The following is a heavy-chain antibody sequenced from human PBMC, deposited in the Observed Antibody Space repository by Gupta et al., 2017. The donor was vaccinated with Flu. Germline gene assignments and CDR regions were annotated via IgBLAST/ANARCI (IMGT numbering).Heavy chain of an antibody. V-gene: IGHV3-11*06. J-gene: IGHJ1*01. D-gene: IGHD3-9*01. Sequence: VQLVESGGDLVQPGGPLRLPCAASGVTLSECHRSWARQAPGRGLEWLSYIGSSGNTDYAESVRGRFTISRDNAKNTLYLQMNNLRDEDTAVYYCARDFDWAFQHWGQGILVTVSS. CDR3: ARDFDWAFQH. CDR1: GVTLSECH. CDR2: IGSSGNT.